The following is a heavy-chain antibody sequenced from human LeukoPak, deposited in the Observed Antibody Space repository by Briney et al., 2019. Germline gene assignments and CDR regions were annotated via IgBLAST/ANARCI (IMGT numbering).Heavy chain of an antibody. CDR1: GYSISSGYY. J-gene: IGHJ4*02. CDR3: ARHGILYYYDSSGFDY. CDR2: IYYSGST. V-gene: IGHV4-38-2*01. Sequence: SETLSLTCAVSGYSISSGYYWGWIWQPPRKGLEWIGSIYYSGSTYYNPSLKSRVTISVDTSKNQFSLKLSSVTAADTAVYYCARHGILYYYDSSGFDYWGQGTLVTVSS. D-gene: IGHD3-22*01.